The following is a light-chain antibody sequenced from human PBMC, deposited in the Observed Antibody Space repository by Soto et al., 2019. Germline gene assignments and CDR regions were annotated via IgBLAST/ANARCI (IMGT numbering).Light chain of an antibody. V-gene: IGKV3-20*01. CDR3: QKYDSSPLYT. J-gene: IGKJ2*01. CDR1: QRVGSSH. Sequence: DIVLTQSPGTLSLSPGERATLSCRARQRVGSSHLAWYQQKPGQAPRLVIYGASNRATCIPARFSGSGSGTDFTLTISRLEPEDFAVYYGQKYDSSPLYTFGQGTKLEIK. CDR2: GAS.